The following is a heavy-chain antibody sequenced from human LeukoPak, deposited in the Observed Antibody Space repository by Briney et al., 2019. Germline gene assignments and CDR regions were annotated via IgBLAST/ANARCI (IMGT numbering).Heavy chain of an antibody. CDR3: ARALSSGWYCSDY. V-gene: IGHV3-11*01. D-gene: IGHD6-19*01. J-gene: IGHJ4*02. CDR2: ISNSGSTI. CDR1: GFTFSDFY. Sequence: GGSLRLSCAAPGFTFSDFYMTWIRQAPGKGLEWVSYISNSGSTIYYADSVKGRFTISRDNAKNSLYLQINSVRAEDTAVYYCARALSSGWYCSDYWGQGTLVTVSS.